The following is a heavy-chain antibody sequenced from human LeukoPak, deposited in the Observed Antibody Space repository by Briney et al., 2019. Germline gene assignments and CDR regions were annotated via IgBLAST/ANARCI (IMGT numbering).Heavy chain of an antibody. CDR3: AGVPNDYYYYYMDV. CDR2: IYYSGST. D-gene: IGHD2-8*01. J-gene: IGHJ6*03. Sequence: SETLSLTCTVSGGSISSYYWSWIRQPPGKGLEWIGYIYYSGSTNYNPSLKSRVTISVDTSKNQFSLKLSSVTAADTAVYYCAGVPNDYYYYYMDVWGKGTTVTISS. CDR1: GGSISSYY. V-gene: IGHV4-59*01.